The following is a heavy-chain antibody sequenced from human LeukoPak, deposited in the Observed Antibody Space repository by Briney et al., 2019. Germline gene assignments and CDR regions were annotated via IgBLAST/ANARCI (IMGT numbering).Heavy chain of an antibody. CDR3: AKGYCSGGSCYGFDP. Sequence: GRSLRLSCAASGFTFDDYAMHWVRQAPGKGLEWVSGISWNSGSIGYADSAKGRFTISRDNAKNSLYLQMNSLRAEDTALYYCAKGYCSGGSCYGFDPWGQGTLVTVSS. J-gene: IGHJ5*02. D-gene: IGHD2-15*01. CDR1: GFTFDDYA. CDR2: ISWNSGSI. V-gene: IGHV3-9*01.